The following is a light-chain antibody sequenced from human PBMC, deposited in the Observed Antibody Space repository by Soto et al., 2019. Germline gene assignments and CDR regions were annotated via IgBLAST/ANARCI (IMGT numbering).Light chain of an antibody. Sequence: EVVLTQSPGTLSLSPGERATLSCRASQSVTGNYVAWYQQKPGQAPRLLISGASNRATGIPDRFSGSGSGRDFTLTISRLEPEDFAVYYCQQYGGSPLVTFGGGTKVEIK. CDR3: QQYGGSPLVT. CDR1: QSVTGNY. CDR2: GAS. J-gene: IGKJ4*01. V-gene: IGKV3-20*01.